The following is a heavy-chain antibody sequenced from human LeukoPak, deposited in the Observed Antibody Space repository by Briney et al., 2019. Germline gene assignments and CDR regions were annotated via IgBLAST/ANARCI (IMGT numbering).Heavy chain of an antibody. V-gene: IGHV4-4*07. Sequence: PSETLSLTCTVSGGSISSYYWSWIRQPAGKGLEWIGRIYTSGSTNYNPSLKSRVTMSVDTSKNQFSLKLSSVTAADTAVYYCARGRRFYFDWFGDFDYWGQGTLVTVSS. CDR3: ARGRRFYFDWFGDFDY. D-gene: IGHD3-9*01. CDR2: IYTSGST. J-gene: IGHJ4*02. CDR1: GGSISSYY.